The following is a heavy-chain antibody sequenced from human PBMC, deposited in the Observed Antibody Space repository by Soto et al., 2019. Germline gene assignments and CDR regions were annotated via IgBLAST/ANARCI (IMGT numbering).Heavy chain of an antibody. CDR1: GFTFSSYA. CDR2: ISYDGSNK. J-gene: IGHJ5*02. Sequence: QVQLVESGGGVVQPGRSLRLSCAASGFTFSSYAMHWVRQAPVKGLEWVAVISYDGSNKYYADSVKGRFTISRDKSKKSLYLQMNSLRAEDTAVYYCARGGLGDILTGYYPLSWGQGTLVPVSS. D-gene: IGHD3-9*01. CDR3: ARGGLGDILTGYYPLS. V-gene: IGHV3-30-3*01.